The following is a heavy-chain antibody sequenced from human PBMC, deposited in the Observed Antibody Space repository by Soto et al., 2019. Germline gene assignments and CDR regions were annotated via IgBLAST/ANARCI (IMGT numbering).Heavy chain of an antibody. CDR2: IYYSGST. V-gene: IGHV4-39*01. J-gene: IGHJ5*02. Sequence: SETLSLTCTVSGGSIRRTSYYWGWIRQPPGKGLEWIGNIYYSGSTYYNPSLKSRVTISVDTSKNRFSLKLTSVTAPDTAVYYCARPPVTAGPFDPWGQGTLVTVSS. D-gene: IGHD2-21*02. CDR3: ARPPVTAGPFDP. CDR1: GGSIRRTSYY.